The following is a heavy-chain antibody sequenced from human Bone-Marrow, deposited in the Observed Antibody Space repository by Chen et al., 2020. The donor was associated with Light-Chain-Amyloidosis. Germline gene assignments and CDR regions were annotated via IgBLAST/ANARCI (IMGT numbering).Heavy chain of an antibody. V-gene: IGHV4-61*01. CDR1: GGSVTSGTYY. Sequence: QVQLQESGPGLVKPSETLSLTCTVSGGSVTSGTYYWTWIRQPPGKGLEWIGYIYYSGSTKYNPSLKSRVTISVGTSKNQFSLKLTSVTAADTAVYYCTRGSNFYDFDYWGQGTLVTVSS. CDR3: TRGSNFYDFDY. J-gene: IGHJ4*02. CDR2: IYYSGST. D-gene: IGHD2-2*01.